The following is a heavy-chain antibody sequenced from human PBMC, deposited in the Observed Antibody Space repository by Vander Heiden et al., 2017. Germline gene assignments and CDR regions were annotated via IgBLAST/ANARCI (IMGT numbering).Heavy chain of an antibody. V-gene: IGHV3-30*01. CDR2: ISYDGSNK. Sequence: QVQLVESGGAVVQPGRSLRLSCPASGSTFSSYAMHWVRQAPGKGLEWVAVISYDGSNKYYADSVKGRFTISRDNSKNTLYLQMNSLRAEDTAVYYCARDHDSSGWYFNYWGQGTLVTVSS. CDR3: ARDHDSSGWYFNY. CDR1: GSTFSSYA. D-gene: IGHD6-19*01. J-gene: IGHJ4*02.